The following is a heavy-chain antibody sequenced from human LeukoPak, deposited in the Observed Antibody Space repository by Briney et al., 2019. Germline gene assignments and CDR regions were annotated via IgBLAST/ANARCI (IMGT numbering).Heavy chain of an antibody. Sequence: GGSLRLSCAASGFIFSTYDMHWVRQGTGKGLEWVSAIGFAGDTFYSDSVKGRFTISRENAKNSLYHQMNSLRAGDTAVYYCARGRHYGSGSPYWFDPWGQGTLVTVSS. CDR1: GFIFSTYD. CDR2: IGFAGDT. J-gene: IGHJ5*02. V-gene: IGHV3-13*01. CDR3: ARGRHYGSGSPYWFDP. D-gene: IGHD3-10*01.